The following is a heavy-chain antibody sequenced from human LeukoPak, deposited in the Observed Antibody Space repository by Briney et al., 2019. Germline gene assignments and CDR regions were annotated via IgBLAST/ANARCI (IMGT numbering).Heavy chain of an antibody. CDR3: ARDVHRFGESQGPYNWFDP. Sequence: GASVKVSCKASEYSITSYAMNWVRQAPGQGLEWMGWINTNTGNPTYAQGFTGRFVFSLDTSVSTAYLQISSLKAEDTAVYYCARDVHRFGESQGPYNWFDPWGQGTLVTVSS. D-gene: IGHD3-10*01. V-gene: IGHV7-4-1*02. CDR2: INTNTGNP. J-gene: IGHJ5*02. CDR1: EYSITSYA.